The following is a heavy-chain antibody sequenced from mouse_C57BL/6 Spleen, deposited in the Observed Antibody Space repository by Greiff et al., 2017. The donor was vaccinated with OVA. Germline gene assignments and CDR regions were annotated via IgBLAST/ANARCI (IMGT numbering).Heavy chain of an antibody. V-gene: IGHV5-17*01. D-gene: IGHD1-1*01. CDR2: ISSGSRTI. Sequence: EVMLVESGGGLVKPGGSLKLSCAASGFTFSDYGMHWVRQAPEKGLEWVAYISSGSRTIYYADTVKGRFTISRDNAKNTLFLQMTSLRSEDTAMYYCARTDYYGSSDFAYWGQGTLVTVSA. CDR3: ARTDYYGSSDFAY. CDR1: GFTFSDYG. J-gene: IGHJ3*01.